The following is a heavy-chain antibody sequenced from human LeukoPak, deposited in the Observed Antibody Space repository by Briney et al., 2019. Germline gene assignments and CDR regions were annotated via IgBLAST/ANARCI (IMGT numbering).Heavy chain of an antibody. CDR3: ARVESSSTSCDY. D-gene: IGHD2-2*01. Sequence: KSSETLSLTCTVSGGSISSYYWSWIRQPPGKGLEWIGSLYHSGRTYYNPSLKNRVTISVDTSKNQFSLKLSSVTAADTAVYYCARVESSSTSCDYWGQGTLVTVSS. CDR2: LYHSGRT. CDR1: GGSISSYY. V-gene: IGHV4-59*04. J-gene: IGHJ4*02.